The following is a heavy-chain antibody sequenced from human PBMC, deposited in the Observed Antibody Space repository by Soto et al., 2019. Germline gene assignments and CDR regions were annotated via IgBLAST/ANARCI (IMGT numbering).Heavy chain of an antibody. D-gene: IGHD3-3*01. V-gene: IGHV3-23*01. CDR2: ISGSGGST. CDR3: AKGLQEIFGVVIIHYYYYGMDV. CDR1: GFTFSSYA. Sequence: EVQLLESGGGLVQPGGSLRLSCAASGFTFSSYAMSWVRQAPGKGLEWVSAISGSGGSTYYADSVKGRFTISRDNSKNTLYLQMNSLRAEDTAVYYCAKGLQEIFGVVIIHYYYYGMDVWGQGTTVTVSS. J-gene: IGHJ6*02.